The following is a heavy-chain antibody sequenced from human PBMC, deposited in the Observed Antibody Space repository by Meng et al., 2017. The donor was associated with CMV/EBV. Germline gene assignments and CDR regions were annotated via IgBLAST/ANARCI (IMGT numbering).Heavy chain of an antibody. Sequence: SGFRFSNAWVRWVRQAPGKGLEWVGRIKSKADGGTTDYAAPVKGRFTISRDDSKNTLYLQMNSLKTEDTAVYYCTTIPSDYDFWSGYYWGQGTLVTVSS. D-gene: IGHD3-3*01. CDR1: GFRFSNAW. CDR2: IKSKADGGTT. V-gene: IGHV3-15*01. CDR3: TTIPSDYDFWSGYY. J-gene: IGHJ4*02.